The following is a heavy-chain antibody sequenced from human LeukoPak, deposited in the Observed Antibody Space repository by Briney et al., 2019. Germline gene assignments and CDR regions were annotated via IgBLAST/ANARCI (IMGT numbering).Heavy chain of an antibody. Sequence: GGSLSLSCAASGLTFSSYSMYWVRQAPGKGREWVSYISSSSSNIYYADSVKGRFTNSRDDAKNSFYLQMNSLRAEDTALYYCARDRGRIGYYMDVWGKGTTVTVSS. CDR3: ARDRGRIGYYMDV. V-gene: IGHV3-48*01. CDR1: GLTFSSYS. D-gene: IGHD3-10*01. CDR2: ISSSSSNI. J-gene: IGHJ6*03.